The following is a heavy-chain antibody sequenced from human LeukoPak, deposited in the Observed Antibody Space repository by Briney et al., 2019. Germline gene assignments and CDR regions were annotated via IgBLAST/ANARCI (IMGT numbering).Heavy chain of an antibody. Sequence: PGESLRLSCAASGFIFDDYGMSWVRQAPGKGLEWVSGINWNGGSTGYADSVKGRFTISRDNAKNSLYLQMNSLRAEDTALYYCARDRDFSLIGGYYYYYMDVWGKGTTVTVSS. CDR3: ARDRDFSLIGGYYYYYMDV. J-gene: IGHJ6*03. D-gene: IGHD3-16*01. CDR1: GFIFDDYG. CDR2: INWNGGST. V-gene: IGHV3-20*04.